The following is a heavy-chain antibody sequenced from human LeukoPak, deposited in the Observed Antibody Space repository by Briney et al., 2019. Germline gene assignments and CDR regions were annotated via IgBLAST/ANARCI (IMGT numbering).Heavy chain of an antibody. CDR3: ARIEDRGAAFDS. V-gene: IGHV3-21*01. J-gene: IGHJ4*02. CDR1: GFTFTSYT. Sequence: GGSLRLSCTASGFTFTSYTMNWVRQAPGKGLEWVSSISSRGKYMFYGDSVKGRFNISRDNAKNMLYLQMNSLRAEDTAMYYCARIEDRGAAFDSWGQGTLVTVSS. CDR2: ISSRGKYM. D-gene: IGHD3-22*01.